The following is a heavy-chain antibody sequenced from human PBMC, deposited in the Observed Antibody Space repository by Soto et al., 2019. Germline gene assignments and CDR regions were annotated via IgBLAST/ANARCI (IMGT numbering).Heavy chain of an antibody. CDR3: ARELRYDSNWFDP. V-gene: IGHV4-59*01. J-gene: IGHJ5*02. CDR2: IYYSGST. Sequence: SETLSLTCTVSGGSISSYYWSWIRQPPGKGLEWIGYIYYSGSTNYNPSLKSRVTISVDTSKNQFSLKLSSVTAADTAVYYCARELRYDSNWFDPWGQGTLVTVSS. D-gene: IGHD3-3*01. CDR1: GGSISSYY.